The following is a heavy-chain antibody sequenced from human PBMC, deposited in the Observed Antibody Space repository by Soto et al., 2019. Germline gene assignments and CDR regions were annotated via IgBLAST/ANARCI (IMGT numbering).Heavy chain of an antibody. CDR2: IFSSGIT. Sequence: QVQLQESGPGLVKPSETLSLTCTVSGGSISNYYWSWIRQPPGKGLQWIGYIFSSGITNYNPSLKSRATISVDTSKNQFSLNLSSVTAADTAVYYCARQRRDFDYWGQGSLVTVSS. CDR3: ARQRRDFDY. CDR1: GGSISNYY. J-gene: IGHJ4*02. V-gene: IGHV4-59*08.